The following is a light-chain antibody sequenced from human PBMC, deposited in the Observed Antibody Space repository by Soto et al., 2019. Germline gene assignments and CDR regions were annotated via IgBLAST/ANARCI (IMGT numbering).Light chain of an antibody. CDR1: QSISFN. V-gene: IGKV3-15*01. CDR2: IAS. Sequence: EIVMTQSPAPLSVSPGERVTLSCRASQSISFNLAWYQQKPGQAPRLLIYIASTRAAGIPARFSGSGSGTEFTLTISSLQSEDSAIYYCQQYNNWPSWTFGQGTKVDIK. CDR3: QQYNNWPSWT. J-gene: IGKJ1*01.